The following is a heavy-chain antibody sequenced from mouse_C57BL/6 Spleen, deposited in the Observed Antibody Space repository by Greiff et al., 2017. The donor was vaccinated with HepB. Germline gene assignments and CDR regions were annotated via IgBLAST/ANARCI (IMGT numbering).Heavy chain of an antibody. CDR2: IDPSDSYT. CDR1: GYTFTSYW. D-gene: IGHD2-1*01. CDR3: ATLYYGNYDGYAMDY. Sequence: QVQLQQPGAELVMPGASVKLSCKASGYTFTSYWMHWVKQRPGQGLEWIGEIDPSDSYTNYNQKFKGKSTLTVDKSSSTAYMQLSSLTSEDSAVYYCATLYYGNYDGYAMDYWGQGTSVTVSS. V-gene: IGHV1-69*01. J-gene: IGHJ4*01.